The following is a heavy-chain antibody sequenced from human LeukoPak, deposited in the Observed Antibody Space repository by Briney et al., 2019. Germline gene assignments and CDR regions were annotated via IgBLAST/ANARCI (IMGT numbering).Heavy chain of an antibody. CDR2: INPSGGST. Sequence: WASVKVSCKASGYTFTRYYMHWMRQAPGQGLEWMGIINPSGGSTSYAQKFQGRVTMTRDTSTSTVYMELSSLRSEDTAVYYCAREIFGLGYGMDVWGQGTTVTVSS. CDR3: AREIFGLGYGMDV. J-gene: IGHJ6*02. V-gene: IGHV1-46*01. D-gene: IGHD3/OR15-3a*01. CDR1: GYTFTRYY.